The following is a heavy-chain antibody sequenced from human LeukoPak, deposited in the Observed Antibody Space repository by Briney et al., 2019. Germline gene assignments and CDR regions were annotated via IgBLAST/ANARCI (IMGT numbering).Heavy chain of an antibody. CDR3: AREGRLEPPAFDI. V-gene: IGHV3-21*01. Sequence: GGSLRLSCAASGFTFSSYSMNWVRQAPGKGLEWVSSISSSSSYIYYADSVKGRFTISRDDAKNSLYLQMNSLRAEDTAVYYCAREGRLEPPAFDIWGQGTMVTVSS. D-gene: IGHD1-1*01. CDR2: ISSSSSYI. J-gene: IGHJ3*02. CDR1: GFTFSSYS.